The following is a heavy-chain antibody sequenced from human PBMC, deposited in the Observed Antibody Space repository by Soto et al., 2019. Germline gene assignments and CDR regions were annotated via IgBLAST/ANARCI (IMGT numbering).Heavy chain of an antibody. V-gene: IGHV4-34*01. CDR1: GESFSGYY. Sequence: QVQLQQWGAGLLKPSETLSLTCAVYGESFSGYYWSWIRQPPGKGLEWIGEINHSGSTNYNPSLKSRVTISVGTSKNQFSLKLSSVTAADTAVYYCARGGGYDYFRPYYFDYWGQGTLVTVSS. CDR3: ARGGGYDYFRPYYFDY. D-gene: IGHD5-12*01. J-gene: IGHJ4*02. CDR2: INHSGST.